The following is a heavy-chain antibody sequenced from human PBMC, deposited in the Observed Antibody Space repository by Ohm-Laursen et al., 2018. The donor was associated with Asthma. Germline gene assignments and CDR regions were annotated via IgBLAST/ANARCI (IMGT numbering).Heavy chain of an antibody. CDR3: AKSGGAAAAAFDY. D-gene: IGHD6-13*01. J-gene: IGHJ4*02. CDR2: ISGSGGST. Sequence: SLRLSCSASGYTFSSYAMSWVRQAPGKGLEWVSAISGSGGSTYYADSVKGRFTISRDNSKNTLYLQMNSLRAEDTAVYYCAKSGGAAAAAFDYWGQGTLVTVSS. V-gene: IGHV3-23*01. CDR1: GYTFSSYA.